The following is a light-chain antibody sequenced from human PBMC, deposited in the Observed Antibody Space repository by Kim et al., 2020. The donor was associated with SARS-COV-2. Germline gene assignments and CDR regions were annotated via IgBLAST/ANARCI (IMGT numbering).Light chain of an antibody. J-gene: IGKJ4*01. V-gene: IGKV1-5*03. CDR2: MAS. Sequence: ASVGDRVTITCRASENINKWLVWYQQKPGKAPKVLIYMASSLESVVPSRFSGSGSGTEFSLTISSLQPDDFATYYCQQDNAFPLTFGGGTKVDIK. CDR3: QQDNAFPLT. CDR1: ENINKW.